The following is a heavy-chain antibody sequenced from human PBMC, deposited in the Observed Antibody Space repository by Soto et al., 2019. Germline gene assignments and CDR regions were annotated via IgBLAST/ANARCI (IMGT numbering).Heavy chain of an antibody. D-gene: IGHD3-10*01. V-gene: IGHV3-7*03. Sequence: CISKTPGKGLEWVSNIKGDGSIKHHADSVKGRFTISRDNAKNTLYLQMNSLRAEETAVYYCAKEMVRGAHFDYWGQGTLVTGSS. J-gene: IGHJ4*02. CDR3: AKEMVRGAHFDY. CDR2: IKGDGSIK.